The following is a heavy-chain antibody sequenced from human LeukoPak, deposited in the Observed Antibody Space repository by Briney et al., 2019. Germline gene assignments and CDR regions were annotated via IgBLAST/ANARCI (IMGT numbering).Heavy chain of an antibody. CDR2: ISSSSSYI. J-gene: IGHJ4*02. Sequence: GGSLRLSCAASGFTFSSYSMNWVRQAPGRGLEWVSSISSSSSYIYYADSVKGRFTISRDNAKNSLYLQMNSLRAGEMAVYCGSRDPLQQLVNQIVYPGQGTMVTVSA. D-gene: IGHD6-13*01. CDR3: SRDPLQQLVNQIVY. CDR1: GFTFSSYS. V-gene: IGHV3-21*01.